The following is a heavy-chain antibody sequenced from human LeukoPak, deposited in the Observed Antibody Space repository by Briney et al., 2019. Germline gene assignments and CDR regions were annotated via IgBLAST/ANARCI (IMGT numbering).Heavy chain of an antibody. CDR2: MNPNNGNT. V-gene: IGHV1-8*01. D-gene: IGHD3-10*01. J-gene: IGHJ5*02. CDR3: VRDGEGVAISVNYWFDP. Sequence: VASVKVSCKASGFTFTSYDINWVRQASGQGLEWMGWMNPNNGNTGYAQKFQGRVTMTRDTSISTAYMELRDLRSEDTAVYYCVRDGEGVAISVNYWFDPWGQGTLVTVSS. CDR1: GFTFTSYD.